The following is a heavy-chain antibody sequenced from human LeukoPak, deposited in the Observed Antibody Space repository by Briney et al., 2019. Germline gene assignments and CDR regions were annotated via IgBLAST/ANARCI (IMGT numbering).Heavy chain of an antibody. J-gene: IGHJ4*02. V-gene: IGHV1-24*01. CDR1: GYTLSELS. CDR3: ATNDYGDDH. D-gene: IGHD4-17*01. CDR2: FNPEDGET. Sequence: ASVKVSCKVSGYTLSELSLHWVRQAPGKGLEWMGGFNPEDGETIYAQKIQGRVTMTEDTSTDTAHMELSSLRSEDTAVYYCATNDYGDDHWGQGTLVTVSS.